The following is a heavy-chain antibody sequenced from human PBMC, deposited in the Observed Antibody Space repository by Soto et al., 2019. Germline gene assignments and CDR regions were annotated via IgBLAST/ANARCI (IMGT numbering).Heavy chain of an antibody. CDR1: GGTFSSYA. CDR2: IIPIFGTA. Sequence: SVKVSCKASGGTFSSYAISWVRQAPGQGLEWMGGIIPIFGTANYAQKFQGRVTITADESTSTAYMELSRLRSDDTAVYYCARGGSSWYRIYGMDVWGQGTTVTVSS. J-gene: IGHJ6*02. D-gene: IGHD6-13*01. V-gene: IGHV1-69*13. CDR3: ARGGSSWYRIYGMDV.